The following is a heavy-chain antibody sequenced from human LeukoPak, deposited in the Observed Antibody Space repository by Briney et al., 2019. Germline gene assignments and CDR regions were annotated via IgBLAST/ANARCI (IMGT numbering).Heavy chain of an antibody. CDR1: GFTFTTYW. Sequence: GGSLRLSCTASGFTFTTYWMAWVRQTPGKGLEWVANIKQDGSEKYYAESVRGRFTVSRDNAKNSLYLQMNSLRAEDTAVYYCSNGIYDNSYWGQGTLVTVSS. CDR2: IKQDGSEK. D-gene: IGHD2/OR15-2a*01. V-gene: IGHV3-7*01. CDR3: SNGIYDNSY. J-gene: IGHJ4*02.